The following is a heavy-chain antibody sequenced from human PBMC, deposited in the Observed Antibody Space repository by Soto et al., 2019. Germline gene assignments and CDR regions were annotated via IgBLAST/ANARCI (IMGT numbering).Heavy chain of an antibody. CDR2: INPNSGGT. CDR3: AREVPTTTYDILTGLDYYYYYGMDV. Sequence: GASVKVSCKASGYTFTGYYMHWVRQAPGQGLEWMGWINPNSGGTNYAQKFQGWVTMTRDTSISTAYMELSRLRSDDTAVYYCAREVPTTTYDILTGLDYYYYYGMDVWGQGTTVTVSS. CDR1: GYTFTGYY. V-gene: IGHV1-2*04. D-gene: IGHD3-9*01. J-gene: IGHJ6*02.